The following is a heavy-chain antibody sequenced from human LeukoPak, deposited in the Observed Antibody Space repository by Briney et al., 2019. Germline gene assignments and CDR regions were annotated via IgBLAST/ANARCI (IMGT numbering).Heavy chain of an antibody. V-gene: IGHV4-59*08. Sequence: PSETLSLTCTVSGGFISSYYWSCIRQPPGKGLEWIGYIYYSGSTNYNPSLKSRVTISVDTSKNQFSLKLSSVTAADTAVYYCARVVIGWFDPWGQGTLVTVSS. J-gene: IGHJ5*02. CDR3: ARVVIGWFDP. D-gene: IGHD3-22*01. CDR2: IYYSGST. CDR1: GGFISSYY.